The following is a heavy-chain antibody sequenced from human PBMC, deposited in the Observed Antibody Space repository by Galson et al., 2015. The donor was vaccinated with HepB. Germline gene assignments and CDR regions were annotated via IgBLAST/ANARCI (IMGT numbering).Heavy chain of an antibody. CDR3: AARLLHSGGMDV. CDR2: MSYDGSNK. D-gene: IGHD3-10*01. V-gene: IGHV3-30*04. J-gene: IGHJ6*02. CDR1: GFTFSNYA. Sequence: SLRLSCAASGFTFSNYAMHWVRQAPGKGLEWVALMSYDGSNKFYADSVKGRFTISRDNAKNTLYLQMNSLRAEDTAVYYCAARLLHSGGMDVWGQGTTVTVSS.